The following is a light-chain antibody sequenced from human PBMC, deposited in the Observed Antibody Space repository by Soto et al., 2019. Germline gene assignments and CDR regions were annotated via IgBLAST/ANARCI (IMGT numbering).Light chain of an antibody. Sequence: DFVMTQAPDSLAVSLGERATINCKSSQSVLYNSNNKNHLGWLQQKPGHPPKLLIYGASFRPSGVPDRFSGSGAGTDFTLTISSRQAEDVAVYYCQQYYSIPFTFGQGTKLEI. J-gene: IGKJ2*01. CDR1: QSVLYNSNNKNH. CDR2: GAS. CDR3: QQYYSIPFT. V-gene: IGKV4-1*01.